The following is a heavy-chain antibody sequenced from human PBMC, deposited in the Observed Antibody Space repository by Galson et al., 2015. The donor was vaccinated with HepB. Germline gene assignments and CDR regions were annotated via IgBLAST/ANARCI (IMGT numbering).Heavy chain of an antibody. CDR2: ISQDGSER. CDR3: ARGPSGAYFWIGTFDV. CDR1: GFIFNDYY. Sequence: SLRLSCAASGFIFNDYYMSWVRQAPGMGLEWVAYISQDGSERKYVDSVMGRFTISRDNSKNSVYLQMNGLRAEDTAVYYCARGPSGAYFWIGTFDVWGQGTMVTVSS. D-gene: IGHD1-26*01. V-gene: IGHV3-7*01. J-gene: IGHJ3*01.